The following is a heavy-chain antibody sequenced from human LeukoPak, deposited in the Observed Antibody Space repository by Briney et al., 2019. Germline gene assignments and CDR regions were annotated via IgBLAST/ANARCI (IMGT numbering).Heavy chain of an antibody. Sequence: SVKVSCKASGGTFSSYAISWVRQAPGQGLEWMGGIIPIFGTANYAQKFQGRVTITTDESTSTAYMELSSLRSEDTAVYYCARAGFQPGYSYGPALIGFDYWGQGTLVTVSS. V-gene: IGHV1-69*05. D-gene: IGHD5-18*01. CDR3: ARAGFQPGYSYGPALIGFDY. J-gene: IGHJ4*02. CDR1: GGTFSSYA. CDR2: IIPIFGTA.